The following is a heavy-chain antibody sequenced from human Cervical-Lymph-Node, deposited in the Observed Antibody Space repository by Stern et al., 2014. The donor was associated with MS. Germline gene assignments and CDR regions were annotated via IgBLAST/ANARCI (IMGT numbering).Heavy chain of an antibody. D-gene: IGHD3-10*01. CDR3: ATDYNY. CDR1: GSTLTDFF. V-gene: IGHV1-24*01. CDR2: FDPEDGET. J-gene: IGHJ4*02. Sequence: EQLLESGAEVKKPGASVKVSCKASGSTLTDFFMHWVRQPPGKGLEWMGGFDPEDGETIYAQKFQGRVTMTEDTSTDTAYMELSSLRSDDTAVYCCATDYNYWGQGTLVTVSS.